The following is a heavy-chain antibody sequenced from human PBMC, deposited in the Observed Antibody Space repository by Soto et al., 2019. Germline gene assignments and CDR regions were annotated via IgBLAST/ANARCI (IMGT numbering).Heavy chain of an antibody. J-gene: IGHJ4*02. Sequence: QVQLVESGGGVVQPGRSLRLSCAASGVTFSSYGIHWVRQAPGKGLEWVAVMSYDGGNKHYADSVQGRFTISRDNSKNTLYLQMNSLRAEDTAVYYCAKDTYYLDSSGYYVFDSWGQGTLVTVSS. CDR2: MSYDGGNK. V-gene: IGHV3-30*18. CDR3: AKDTYYLDSSGYYVFDS. D-gene: IGHD3-22*01. CDR1: GVTFSSYG.